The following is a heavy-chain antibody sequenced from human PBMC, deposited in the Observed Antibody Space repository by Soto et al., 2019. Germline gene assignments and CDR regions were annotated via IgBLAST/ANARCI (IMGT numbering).Heavy chain of an antibody. CDR1: GYTFTSYA. D-gene: IGHD6-13*01. CDR3: ARITAADPLNYYYYGMDV. Sequence: ASVKVSCKASGYTFTSYAMHWVRQAPGQRLEWMGWINAGNGNTKYSQKFQGRVTITRDTSASTAYMELSSLRSEDTAVYYCARITAADPLNYYYYGMDVWGQGTTVTVSS. V-gene: IGHV1-3*01. CDR2: INAGNGNT. J-gene: IGHJ6*02.